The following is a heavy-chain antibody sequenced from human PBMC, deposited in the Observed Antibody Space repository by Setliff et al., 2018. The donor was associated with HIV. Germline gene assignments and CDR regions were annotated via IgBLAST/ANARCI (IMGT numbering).Heavy chain of an antibody. V-gene: IGHV4-31*03. Sequence: SETLSLTCTVSGGSISSGGYYWSWIRQHPGKGLEWIGYIYYSGSTYYNPSLKSRVTISVDTSKNQFSLKLSSVTAADAAVYYCARETSTMIVVVKGAFDIWGQGTMVTVSS. D-gene: IGHD3-22*01. CDR1: GGSISSGGYY. J-gene: IGHJ3*02. CDR2: IYYSGST. CDR3: ARETSTMIVVVKGAFDI.